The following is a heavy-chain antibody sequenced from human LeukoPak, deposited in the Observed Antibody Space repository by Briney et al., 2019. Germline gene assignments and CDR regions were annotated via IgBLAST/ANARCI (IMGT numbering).Heavy chain of an antibody. D-gene: IGHD4-11*01. Sequence: GGSLRLSCAGSGFTLNDYYVNWLRQAPAKGLERISYISSNSGAGNYADSVKGRLTMSRDYAKNSVYLEMTSLRGEDTGVYYCARVHNTVFWGQGILVTVSS. V-gene: IGHV3-11*01. CDR2: ISSNSGAG. CDR3: ARVHNTVF. J-gene: IGHJ1*01. CDR1: GFTLNDYY.